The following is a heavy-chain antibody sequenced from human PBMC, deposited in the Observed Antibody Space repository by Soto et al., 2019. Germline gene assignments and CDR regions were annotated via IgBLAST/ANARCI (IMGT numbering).Heavy chain of an antibody. V-gene: IGHV4-30-4*01. CDR2: ISNSGST. CDR3: ATESGSTYGYFDY. Sequence: SARRCFTCTVSGVSVISDEHYWGWIRQSPGKGLEWIGYISNSGSTGYNPSLKTRLAMSVDRSKNQFTLRLTSVTAADTAVYFCATESGSTYGYFDYWGQGTQVTVSS. D-gene: IGHD5-18*01. J-gene: IGHJ4*02. CDR1: GVSVISDEHY.